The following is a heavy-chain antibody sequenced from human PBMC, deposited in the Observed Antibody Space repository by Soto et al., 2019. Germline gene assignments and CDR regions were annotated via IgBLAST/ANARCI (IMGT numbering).Heavy chain of an antibody. D-gene: IGHD2-15*01. CDR1: GFTFDDYA. V-gene: IGHV3-9*01. CDR3: AKDSSVYCSGGSCSGY. J-gene: IGHJ4*02. Sequence: EVQLVESGGGLVQPGRSLRLSCAASGFTFDDYAMHWVRQAPGKGLEWVSGISWNSGSIGYADSVKGRFTISRDNAKNSLYLQMKSLRAEDTALYYCAKDSSVYCSGGSCSGYWGQGTLVTVSS. CDR2: ISWNSGSI.